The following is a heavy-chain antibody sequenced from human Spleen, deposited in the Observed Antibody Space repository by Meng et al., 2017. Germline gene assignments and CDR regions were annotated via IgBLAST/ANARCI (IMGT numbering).Heavy chain of an antibody. CDR2: ISAYDGNT. V-gene: IGHV1-18*01. CDR3: ARYGPAGFYFDS. J-gene: IGHJ4*02. D-gene: IGHD3-10*01. CDR1: GYTFTSYG. Sequence: QIHLVQSGAELKKPGALVKVSCKTSGYTFTSYGISWVRQAPGQGLEWVGWISAYDGNTNFAQKLQGRVTMTTDTSTSTAYMELRSLRSDDTAVYYCARYGPAGFYFDSWGQGTLVTVSS.